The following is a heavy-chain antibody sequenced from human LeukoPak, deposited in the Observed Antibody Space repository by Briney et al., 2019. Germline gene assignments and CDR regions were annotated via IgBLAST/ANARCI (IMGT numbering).Heavy chain of an antibody. J-gene: IGHJ4*02. CDR3: ARGANLGYYDILTGYNYFDY. V-gene: IGHV3-30*04. D-gene: IGHD3-9*01. Sequence: GGSLRLSCAASGFTFSSYAMHWVRQAPGKGLEWVAVISYDGSNKYYADSVKGRFTISRDNSKNTLYLQMNSLRAEDTAVYYCARGANLGYYDILTGYNYFDYWGQGTLVTVSS. CDR2: ISYDGSNK. CDR1: GFTFSSYA.